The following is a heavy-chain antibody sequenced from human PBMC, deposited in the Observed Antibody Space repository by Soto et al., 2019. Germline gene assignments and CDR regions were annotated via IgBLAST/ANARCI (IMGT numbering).Heavy chain of an antibody. CDR1: GGSVSSGSYY. CDR2: IHYSGCT. CDR3: ARAHYYGMDV. V-gene: IGHV4-61*01. Sequence: SETLSLTCTVSGGSVSSGSYYCSWSRPPPGKGLERIGDIHYSGCTNYNLSLKLGVSRSVDTSKNQFSLKLSSVTAADTAVYYCARAHYYGMDVWGQGTTVTVSS. J-gene: IGHJ6*02.